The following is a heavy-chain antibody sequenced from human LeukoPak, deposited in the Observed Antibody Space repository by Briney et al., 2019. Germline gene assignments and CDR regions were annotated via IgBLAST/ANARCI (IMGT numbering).Heavy chain of an antibody. D-gene: IGHD3-9*01. V-gene: IGHV4-59*01. CDR2: TYYSGST. CDR3: ARGLRYFDWLLPEYYFDY. CDR1: GGSISSYY. J-gene: IGHJ4*02. Sequence: SETLSLTCTVSGGSISSYYWSWIRQPPGKGLEWIGYTYYSGSTNYNPSLKGRVTISVDTSKNQFSLKLSSVTAADTAVYYCARGLRYFDWLLPEYYFDYWGQGTLVTVSS.